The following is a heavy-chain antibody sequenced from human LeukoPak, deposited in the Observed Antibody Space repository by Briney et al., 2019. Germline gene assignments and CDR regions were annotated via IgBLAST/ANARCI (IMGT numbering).Heavy chain of an antibody. CDR1: GFTFSNAW. CDR3: AREGQSDSFDY. V-gene: IGHV3-7*01. Sequence: GGSLRLSCAASGFTFSNAWMSWVRQAPGKGLEWVANIKQDGSEKYYVDSVKGRFTISRDNAKNSLYLQMNSLRAEDTAVYYCAREGQSDSFDYWGQGTLVTVSS. CDR2: IKQDGSEK. J-gene: IGHJ4*02.